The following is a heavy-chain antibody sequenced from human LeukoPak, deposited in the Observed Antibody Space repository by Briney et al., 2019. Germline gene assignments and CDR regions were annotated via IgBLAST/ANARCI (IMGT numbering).Heavy chain of an antibody. D-gene: IGHD3-16*01. CDR1: GFTFSSYG. J-gene: IGHJ4*02. CDR3: AKNLLGGSFFDY. V-gene: IGHV3-23*01. CDR2: ISGSGGST. Sequence: PGGSLRLSCAASGFTFSSYGMSWVRQAPGKGLEWVSAISGSGGSTYYADSAKGRFTISRDNSKNTLYLQMNSLRAEDTAVYYCAKNLLGGSFFDYWGQGTLVTVSS.